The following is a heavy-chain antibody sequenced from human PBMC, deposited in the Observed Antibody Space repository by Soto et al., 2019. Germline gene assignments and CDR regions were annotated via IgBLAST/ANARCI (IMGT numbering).Heavy chain of an antibody. Sequence: ASVKVSCRASGYTFTGYYMHWVRQAPGQGLEWMGWINPNSGGTNYAQKFQGRVTMTRDTSISTAYMELSRLRSDDTAVYYCARAPKLDDDFDIWGQVTMVTVSS. J-gene: IGHJ3*02. CDR2: INPNSGGT. CDR1: GYTFTGYY. CDR3: ARAPKLDDDFDI. V-gene: IGHV1-2*02. D-gene: IGHD1-1*01.